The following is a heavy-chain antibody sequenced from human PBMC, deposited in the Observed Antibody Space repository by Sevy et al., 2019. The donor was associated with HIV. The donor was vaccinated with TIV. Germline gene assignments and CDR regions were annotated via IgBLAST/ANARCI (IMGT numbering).Heavy chain of an antibody. D-gene: IGHD3-16*01. Sequence: GGSLRLSCAASGFTFSSYEMNWVHQAPGKGLEWVSYISSSGSTIYYADSVKGRLTISRDNAKNSLYLQMNSLRAEDMAVYYCARGEWGGVNYWGQGTLVTVSS. CDR2: ISSSGSTI. V-gene: IGHV3-48*03. CDR3: ARGEWGGVNY. CDR1: GFTFSSYE. J-gene: IGHJ4*02.